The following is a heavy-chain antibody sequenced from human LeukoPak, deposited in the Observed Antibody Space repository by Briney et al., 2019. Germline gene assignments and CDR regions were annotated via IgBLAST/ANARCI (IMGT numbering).Heavy chain of an antibody. CDR1: GYTFSDYY. D-gene: IGHD2-8*01. Sequence: ASVKVSCKASGYTFSDYYMHWVRQAPGQGLEWMGWINPNSGGTNYAQKFQGRVTMTRDTSISTAYMELSRLRSDDTAVYYCAANEGDNWFDPWGQGTLVTVSS. CDR2: INPNSGGT. J-gene: IGHJ5*02. V-gene: IGHV1-2*02. CDR3: AANEGDNWFDP.